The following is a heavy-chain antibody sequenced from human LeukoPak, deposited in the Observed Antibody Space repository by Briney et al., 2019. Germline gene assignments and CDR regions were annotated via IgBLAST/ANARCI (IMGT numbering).Heavy chain of an antibody. Sequence: SETLSLTCTVSGGSISSGSYYWSWIRQPAGKGLEWIGRIYTSGSTNYNPSLKRRVTISVDTSKNQFSLKLSSVTAADTAVYYCARGGDYYDSSGYYNDAFDIWGQGTMVTVSS. J-gene: IGHJ3*02. V-gene: IGHV4-61*02. CDR3: ARGGDYYDSSGYYNDAFDI. D-gene: IGHD3-22*01. CDR1: GGSISSGSYY. CDR2: IYTSGST.